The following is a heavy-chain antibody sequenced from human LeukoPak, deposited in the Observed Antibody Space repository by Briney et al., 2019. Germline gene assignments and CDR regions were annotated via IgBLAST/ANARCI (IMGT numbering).Heavy chain of an antibody. J-gene: IGHJ6*02. CDR2: ISAYNGNT. V-gene: IGHV1-18*01. CDR1: GYTFTSYG. Sequence: ASVKVSCKASGYTFTSYGISWVRQAPGQGLEWMGWISAYNGNTNYAQKLQGRVTMTTDTSTSTAYMELRSLRSDDTAVYYCARVGGTHWLATTKTKEMDVWGQGTTVTVSS. D-gene: IGHD6-19*01. CDR3: ARVGGTHWLATTKTKEMDV.